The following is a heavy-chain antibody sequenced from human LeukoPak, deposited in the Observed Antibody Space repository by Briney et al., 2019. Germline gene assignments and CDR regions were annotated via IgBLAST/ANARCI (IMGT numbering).Heavy chain of an antibody. D-gene: IGHD3-10*01. CDR1: GFTFSSYA. V-gene: IGHV3-30-3*01. Sequence: PGGSLRLSCAASGFTFSSYAMHWVRQAPGKGLEWVAVISYDGSNKYYADSVKGRFTISRDNSKNTLYLQMNSLRAEDTAVYYCAREKPTMGGFDYWGQGTLVTVSS. CDR2: ISYDGSNK. CDR3: AREKPTMGGFDY. J-gene: IGHJ4*02.